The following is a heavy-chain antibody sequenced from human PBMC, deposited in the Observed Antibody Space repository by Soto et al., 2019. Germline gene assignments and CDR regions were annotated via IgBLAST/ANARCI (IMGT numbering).Heavy chain of an antibody. CDR2: ISAYNGNT. CDR1: GYTFTSYG. Sequence: QVQLVQSGAEVKKPGASVKVSCKASGYTFTSYGISWVRQAPGQGLEWMGWISAYNGNTNYAQKLQGRVTMTTDTSTSTAYMELRSLRSDDTAGYYCARVVLMVYAILKGWFDPWGQGTLVTVSS. D-gene: IGHD2-8*01. J-gene: IGHJ5*02. V-gene: IGHV1-18*01. CDR3: ARVVLMVYAILKGWFDP.